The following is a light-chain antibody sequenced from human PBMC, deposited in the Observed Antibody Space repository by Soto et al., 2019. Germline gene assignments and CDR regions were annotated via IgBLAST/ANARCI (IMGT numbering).Light chain of an antibody. CDR3: QQYGSSLSWT. V-gene: IGKV3-20*01. CDR1: QSVSSSY. CDR2: GAS. J-gene: IGKJ1*01. Sequence: EIVLTQSPGTLSLSPGERATLSCRASQSVSSSYLAWYQQKPGQAPRLLIYGASSRDTGIPDRFSGSGSGTDFTLTISRLEPEDFAVYYCQQYGSSLSWTFGQGIKVEIK.